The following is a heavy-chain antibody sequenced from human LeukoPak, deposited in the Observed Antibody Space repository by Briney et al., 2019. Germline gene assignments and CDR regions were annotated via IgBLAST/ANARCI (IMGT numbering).Heavy chain of an antibody. V-gene: IGHV3-23*01. CDR1: GLTFTNYV. CDR2: ISGSGGTT. Sequence: GGSLRLSCAASGLTFTNYVMTWVRQTPGKGLEWVSSISGSGGTTYSADSVKGRFTISRDNSKNALYLQMDSLRGEDTAIYYCAKDHTWEPTPFYFDSWGQGTRVTVSS. J-gene: IGHJ4*02. D-gene: IGHD1-26*01. CDR3: AKDHTWEPTPFYFDS.